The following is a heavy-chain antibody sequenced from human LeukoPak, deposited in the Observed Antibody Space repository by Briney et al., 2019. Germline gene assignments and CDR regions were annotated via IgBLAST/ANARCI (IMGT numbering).Heavy chain of an antibody. D-gene: IGHD6-13*01. V-gene: IGHV1-2*02. Sequence: VASVKVSCKASGYTFTGYYMHWVRQAPGQGLEWMGWINPNNGGTNYAQKFQGRVTMTRDTSVSTAYMELSRLRSDDTAVYYCARPKLGLYSSINWGQGTLVTVSS. CDR2: INPNNGGT. CDR1: GYTFTGYY. CDR3: ARPKLGLYSSIN. J-gene: IGHJ4*02.